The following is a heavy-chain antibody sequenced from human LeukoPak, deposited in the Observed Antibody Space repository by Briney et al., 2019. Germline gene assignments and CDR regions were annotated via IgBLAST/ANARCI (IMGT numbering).Heavy chain of an antibody. J-gene: IGHJ4*02. CDR3: ARVREATIAPFFDY. V-gene: IGHV4-31*03. CDR1: GDSISSGDYY. Sequence: SETLSLTCTVSGDSISSGDYYWTWIRQHPGKGLEWVGCIYYSGSTYYNLSLKSRVIISADTSKNHFSLKLSSVTAPDTAVVYCARVREATIAPFFDYWGQGILVTVSS. CDR2: IYYSGST. D-gene: IGHD6-13*01.